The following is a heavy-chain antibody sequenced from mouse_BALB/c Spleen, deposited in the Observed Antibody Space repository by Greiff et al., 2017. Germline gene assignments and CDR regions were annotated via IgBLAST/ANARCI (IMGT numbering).Heavy chain of an antibody. J-gene: IGHJ4*01. Sequence: EVKLEESGGGLVKPGGSLKLSCAASGFTFSSYAMSWVRQSPEKRLEWVAEISSGGSYTYYPDTVTGRFTISRDNAKNTLYLEMSSLRSEDTAMYYCAREEGGNYGMDYWGQGTSVTVSS. V-gene: IGHV5-9-4*01. CDR1: GFTFSSYA. CDR2: ISSGGSYT. D-gene: IGHD2-1*01. CDR3: AREEGGNYGMDY.